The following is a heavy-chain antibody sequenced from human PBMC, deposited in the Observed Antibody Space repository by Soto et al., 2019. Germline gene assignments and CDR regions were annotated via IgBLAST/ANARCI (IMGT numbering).Heavy chain of an antibody. CDR3: ARGACGDNCYSFDY. D-gene: IGHD2-21*01. J-gene: IGHJ4*02. Sequence: QVQVVESGGGVVQPGGSLRVSCAASGFTFSRYGMHWVRQAPGEGLEWVAAISHDGSNKYYADSMKGRFTVSRDNSQNTLYLQMNSLRAEDTAVYYCARGACGDNCYSFDYWGKGTLVTVSS. CDR2: ISHDGSNK. V-gene: IGHV3-30*03. CDR1: GFTFSRYG.